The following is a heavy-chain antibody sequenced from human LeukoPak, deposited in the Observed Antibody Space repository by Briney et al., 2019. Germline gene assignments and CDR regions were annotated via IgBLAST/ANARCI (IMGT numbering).Heavy chain of an antibody. V-gene: IGHV3-30*18. CDR1: GFTFNNYG. Sequence: GGSLRLSCAVSGFTFNNYGMHWVREAPGKGLEWGAVISDDYRTIHKTDSVKGRFTISRDISTNTLWLQTDSLRTEDTAVYYGAKGPLRGTAAAIDYWGQGTLVTVSS. CDR3: AKGPLRGTAAAIDY. D-gene: IGHD2-2*01. J-gene: IGHJ4*02. CDR2: ISDDYRTI.